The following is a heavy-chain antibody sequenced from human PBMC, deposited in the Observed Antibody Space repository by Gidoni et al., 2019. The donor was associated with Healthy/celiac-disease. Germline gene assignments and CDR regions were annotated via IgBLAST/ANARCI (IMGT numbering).Heavy chain of an antibody. Sequence: QVQLQQSGPGLVKPSENLSLTCPASGGTTSSYYWSWIPQPPGKGLEWIGYIYSSGSTNYNPSLKSRVTISVDTAKNQFSLKLSSVTAADTAVYYCANVGYYGMDVWGQGTTVTVSS. D-gene: IGHD1-26*01. V-gene: IGHV4-59*01. CDR2: IYSSGST. CDR1: GGTTSSYY. J-gene: IGHJ6*02. CDR3: ANVGYYGMDV.